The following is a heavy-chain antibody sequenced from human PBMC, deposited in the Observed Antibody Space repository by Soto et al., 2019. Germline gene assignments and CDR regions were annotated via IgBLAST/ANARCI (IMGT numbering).Heavy chain of an antibody. J-gene: IGHJ6*02. Sequence: GESLKISCKGSGYSFTSYWIGWVRQMPGKGLEWMGIIYPGDSDTRYSPSFQGQVTISADKSISTAYLKWSSLKASDTAMYYCARQLRFFASYYYYGMHVWGQGNTVAVSS. CDR2: IYPGDSDT. CDR3: ARQLRFFASYYYYGMHV. V-gene: IGHV5-51*01. D-gene: IGHD3-3*01. CDR1: GYSFTSYW.